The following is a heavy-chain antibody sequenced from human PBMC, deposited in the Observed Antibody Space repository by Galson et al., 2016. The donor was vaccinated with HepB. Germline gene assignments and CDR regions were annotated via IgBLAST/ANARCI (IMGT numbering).Heavy chain of an antibody. D-gene: IGHD5-24*01. V-gene: IGHV4-61*01. CDR1: GGSVSSNIHF. Sequence: ETLSLTCTDSGGSVSSNIHFWNWIRQTPGKGLEWIGYIYYSGTTNYNPSLKSRFTISVDPSRNQFSLQLTSVTAADSAVYYCARSMATVTFNWFDPWGQGALVSVSS. CDR2: IYYSGTT. CDR3: ARSMATVTFNWFDP. J-gene: IGHJ5*02.